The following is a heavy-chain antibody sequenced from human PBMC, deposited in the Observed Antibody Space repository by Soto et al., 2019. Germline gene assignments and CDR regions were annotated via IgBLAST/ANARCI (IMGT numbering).Heavy chain of an antibody. CDR3: AREIFWSGNDAFDI. D-gene: IGHD3-3*01. J-gene: IGHJ3*02. Sequence: SETLSLTCAVYGGSFSGYYWSWIRQPPGKGLEWIGEINHSGSTNYNPSLKSRVTISVDTSKNQFSLKLSSVTAADTAVYYCAREIFWSGNDAFDIWGQGTMVTV. CDR2: INHSGST. CDR1: GGSFSGYY. V-gene: IGHV4-34*01.